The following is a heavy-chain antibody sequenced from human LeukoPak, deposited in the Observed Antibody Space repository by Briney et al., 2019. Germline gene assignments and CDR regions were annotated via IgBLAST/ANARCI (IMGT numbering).Heavy chain of an antibody. V-gene: IGHV4-59*12. CDR3: ARGSERVAAAGTIGRYFDY. D-gene: IGHD6-13*01. CDR1: GGSISSYY. Sequence: PSETLSLTCTVSGGSISSYYWSWIRQPPGKGLEWIGYIYYSGSTNYSPSLKSRVTISVDTSKNQFSLKLSSVTAADTAVYYCARGSERVAAAGTIGRYFDYWGQGTLVTVSS. CDR2: IYYSGST. J-gene: IGHJ4*02.